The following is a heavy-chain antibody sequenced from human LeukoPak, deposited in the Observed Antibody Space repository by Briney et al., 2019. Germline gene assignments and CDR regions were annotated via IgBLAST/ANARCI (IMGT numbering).Heavy chain of an antibody. D-gene: IGHD3-10*01. CDR2: MSNSGSII. CDR3: ARLGFGEYYFYYYMDV. V-gene: IGHV3-11*01. J-gene: IGHJ6*03. Sequence: GGSLRLSCEASGFSFADHYMSWIRQAPGKGLEWGSYMSNSGSIIYYADSVKGRFTISRDNTKTFLYLQMNSLRDGDTAVYYCARLGFGEYYFYYYMDVWGKGTAVTVSS. CDR1: GFSFADHY.